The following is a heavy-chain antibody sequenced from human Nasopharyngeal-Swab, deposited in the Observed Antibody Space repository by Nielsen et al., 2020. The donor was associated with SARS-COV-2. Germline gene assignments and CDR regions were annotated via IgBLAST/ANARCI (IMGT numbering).Heavy chain of an antibody. J-gene: IGHJ4*02. Sequence: ASVKVSCKVSGYTLTELSMHWVRQAPGKGLEWMGGFDPEDGETIYAQKFQGRVTMTEDTSTDTAYMELSSLRSEDTAVYYCATAPYGSGSGDFLDYWGQGTLVTVFS. D-gene: IGHD3-10*01. CDR1: GYTLTELS. CDR3: ATAPYGSGSGDFLDY. CDR2: FDPEDGET. V-gene: IGHV1-24*01.